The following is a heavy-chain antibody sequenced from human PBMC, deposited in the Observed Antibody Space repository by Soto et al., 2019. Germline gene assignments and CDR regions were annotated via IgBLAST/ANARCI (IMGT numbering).Heavy chain of an antibody. CDR2: INPNSGGT. Sequence: ASVKVSCKASGYTFTGYYMHWVRQAPGQGLEWMGWINPNSGGTNYAQKFQGRLTLTTDTSTSTAFMDLGSLTSADTAVYYCAMVDLYITPTPQDVWGQWTTVTVSS. V-gene: IGHV1-2*02. D-gene: IGHD2-15*01. CDR1: GYTFTGYY. CDR3: AMVDLYITPTPQDV. J-gene: IGHJ6*02.